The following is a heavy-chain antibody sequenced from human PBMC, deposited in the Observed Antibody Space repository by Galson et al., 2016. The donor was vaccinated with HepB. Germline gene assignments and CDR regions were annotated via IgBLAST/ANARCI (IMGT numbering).Heavy chain of an antibody. CDR2: TYYRSKWYN. J-gene: IGHJ6*02. V-gene: IGHV6-1*01. Sequence: CAISGDSVSSNSATWNCIRQSPSRGLEWLGRTYYRSKWYNDYALSVKSRITINPDTSKNQFSLQLNSVTPEDTAVYYCARVRSGYSGYANPYYYGMDVWGQGTTVTVSS. CDR1: GDSVSSNSAT. D-gene: IGHD5-12*01. CDR3: ARVRSGYSGYANPYYYGMDV.